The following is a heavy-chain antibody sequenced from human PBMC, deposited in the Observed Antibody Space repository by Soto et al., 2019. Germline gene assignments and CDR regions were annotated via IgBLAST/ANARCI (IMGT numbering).Heavy chain of an antibody. D-gene: IGHD2-8*01. CDR1: GYTFTSYD. J-gene: IGHJ3*02. Sequence: ASVKVSCKASGYTFTSYDINWVRQATGQGLEWMGWMNPNSGNTGYVQKFQGRVTMTRNTSISTTYMELSSLGSEDTAVYYCARATYCTNGVCQDAFDIWGQGTKVTVSS. CDR3: ARATYCTNGVCQDAFDI. V-gene: IGHV1-8*01. CDR2: MNPNSGNT.